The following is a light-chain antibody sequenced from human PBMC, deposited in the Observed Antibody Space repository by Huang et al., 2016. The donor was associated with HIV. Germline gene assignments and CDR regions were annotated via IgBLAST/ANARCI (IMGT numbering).Light chain of an antibody. V-gene: IGKV3-15*01. Sequence: EIVMTQSPATLSVSPVERATLSCRASHSVGNDIAWYQQKPGQAPRLLLYGASVRATGIPARFRGGGSGTEFTLTISDLQSEDFAVYYCHQYNDWPITFGPGTKVDMK. CDR2: GAS. J-gene: IGKJ3*01. CDR1: HSVGND. CDR3: HQYNDWPIT.